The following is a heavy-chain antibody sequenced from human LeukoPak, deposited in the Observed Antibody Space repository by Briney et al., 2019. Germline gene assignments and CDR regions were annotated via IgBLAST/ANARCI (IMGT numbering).Heavy chain of an antibody. CDR3: ARSQYDFWSGDSDSNWFDP. CDR2: IYTSGST. Sequence: SETLSLTCTVSGGSISSYYWSWIRQPAGKGLEWIGRIYTSGSTNYNPSLKSRVTMSVDTSKNQFSLKLSSVTAADTAVYYCARSQYDFWSGDSDSNWFDPWGQGTLVTVSS. CDR1: GGSISSYY. D-gene: IGHD3-3*01. J-gene: IGHJ5*02. V-gene: IGHV4-4*07.